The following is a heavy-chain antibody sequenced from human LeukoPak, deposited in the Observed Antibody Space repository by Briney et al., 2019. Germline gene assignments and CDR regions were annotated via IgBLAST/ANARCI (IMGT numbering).Heavy chain of an antibody. CDR3: ARGPGSGSYYNNWFDP. V-gene: IGHV1-18*01. CDR2: ISAYNGNT. D-gene: IGHD3-10*01. Sequence: ASVKVSCKASGYTFTSYGISWVRQAPGQGLEWMGWISAYNGNTNYAQKLQGRVTMTTDTSTSTAYMELRSLRSDDTAVYYCARGPGSGSYYNNWFDPWGQGTLVTVSS. CDR1: GYTFTSYG. J-gene: IGHJ5*02.